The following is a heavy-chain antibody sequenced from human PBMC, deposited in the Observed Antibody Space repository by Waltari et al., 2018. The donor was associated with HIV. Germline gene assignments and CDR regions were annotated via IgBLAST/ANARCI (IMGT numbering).Heavy chain of an antibody. V-gene: IGHV4-59*01. CDR3: ARGVAFGGYYYGMDV. D-gene: IGHD2-21*01. CDR1: GGSISSYY. Sequence: QVQLQASGPGLVKPSETLSLTCTVPGGSISSYYWSCIRQPPGKGLEWIGYIYYSGSTNYNPSLKSRVTISVDTSKNQFSLKLSSVTAADTAVYYCARGVAFGGYYYGMDVWGQGTTVTVSS. CDR2: IYYSGST. J-gene: IGHJ6*02.